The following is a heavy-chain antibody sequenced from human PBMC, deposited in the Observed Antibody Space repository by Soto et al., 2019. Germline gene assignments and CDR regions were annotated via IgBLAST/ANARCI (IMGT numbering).Heavy chain of an antibody. CDR1: GGSISSGGYY. J-gene: IGHJ4*02. D-gene: IGHD3-10*01. CDR2: IYYSGST. V-gene: IGHV4-31*03. Sequence: PSETLSLTCTVSGGSISSGGYYWSWIRQHPGKGLEWIGYIYYSGSTYYNPSLKSRVTISVDTSKNQFSLKLSSVTAADTAVYYCASSLNPIWFGESVIDYWGQGTLVTVSS. CDR3: ASSLNPIWFGESVIDY.